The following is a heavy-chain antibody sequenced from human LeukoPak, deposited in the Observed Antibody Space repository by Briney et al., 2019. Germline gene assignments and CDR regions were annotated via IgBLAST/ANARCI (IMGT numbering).Heavy chain of an antibody. V-gene: IGHV4-59*01. CDR2: IYYSGST. J-gene: IGHJ4*02. CDR1: GGSFSGYY. Sequence: KTSETLSLTCAVYGGSFSGYYWSWIRQPPGKGLEWIGYIYYSGSTNYNPSLKSRVTISIDTSKNQFSLKLSSVTAADTAVYYCARGVKRSSGLGFNYWGQGTLVTVSS. D-gene: IGHD3-22*01. CDR3: ARGVKRSSGLGFNY.